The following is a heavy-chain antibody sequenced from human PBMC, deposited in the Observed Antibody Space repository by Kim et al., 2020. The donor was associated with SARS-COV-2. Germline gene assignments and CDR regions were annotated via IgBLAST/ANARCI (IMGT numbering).Heavy chain of an antibody. V-gene: IGHV3-48*01. J-gene: IGHJ4*02. D-gene: IGHD4-17*01. CDR2: ISASGFTT. CDR1: EFTFDSYS. Sequence: GGSLRLSCVASEFTFDSYSMNWVRQAPDKGLVWVAYISASGFTTYYADSVKGRFTISRDNAKNSLSLQMNNLRGEDTAVYYCARDGGGDNGDFEAFDYWGQGTLVRVPS. CDR3: ARDGGGDNGDFEAFDY.